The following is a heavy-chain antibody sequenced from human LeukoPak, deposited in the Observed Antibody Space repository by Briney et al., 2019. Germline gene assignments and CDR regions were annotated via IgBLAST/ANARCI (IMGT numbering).Heavy chain of an antibody. D-gene: IGHD3-3*01. CDR2: VYRSGST. CDR1: GGSISNGNW. CDR3: ARQHPVYWSGYPLYYMDV. V-gene: IGHV4-4*02. Sequence: SETLSLTCGVSGGSISNGNWWSWVRQPPGKGLEWIGEVYRSGSTNCNPSLKGRVTISVDTSKNQFSLKLSSVTAADTAVYYCARQHPVYWSGYPLYYMDVWGKGTTVTVSS. J-gene: IGHJ6*03.